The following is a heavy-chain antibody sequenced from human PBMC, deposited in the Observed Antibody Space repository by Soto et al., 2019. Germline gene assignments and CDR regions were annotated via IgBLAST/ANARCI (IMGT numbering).Heavy chain of an antibody. V-gene: IGHV3-30-3*01. Sequence: GGSLRLSCAASGFTFGSYAMHWVRQAPGKGLEWVAVISYDGSNKYYADSVKGRFTISRDNSKNTLYLQMNSLRAEDTAVYYCARDESLGAPTRTTNFDYWGQGTLVTASS. D-gene: IGHD1-1*01. CDR1: GFTFGSYA. J-gene: IGHJ4*02. CDR3: ARDESLGAPTRTTNFDY. CDR2: ISYDGSNK.